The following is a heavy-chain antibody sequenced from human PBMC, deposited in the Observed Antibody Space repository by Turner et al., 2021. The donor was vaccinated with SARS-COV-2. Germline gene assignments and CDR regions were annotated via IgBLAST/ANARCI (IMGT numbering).Heavy chain of an antibody. CDR1: GGSFSGYY. D-gene: IGHD5-12*01. CDR2: INQSGSN. V-gene: IGHV4-34*01. J-gene: IGHJ3*02. CDR3: ASGDVDIVAIPNSGDAFDI. Sequence: QVQLQQWGAGLLKPSETLSLTCAVYGGSFSGYYWSWIRRPPGKGLEWIGEINQSGSNNFNPALKSRVTISVDTSKNQFSLKLSSVTAADTAVYYCASGDVDIVAIPNSGDAFDIWGQGTMVTVSS.